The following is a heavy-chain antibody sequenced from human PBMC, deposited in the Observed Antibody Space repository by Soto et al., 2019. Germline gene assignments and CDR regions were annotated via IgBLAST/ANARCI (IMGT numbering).Heavy chain of an antibody. CDR1: GGSFSSSY. J-gene: IGHJ5*01. CDR2: INHSGST. Sequence: PXATLSLTCAVYGGSFSSSYWIGIRQPPGKGLEWIGEINHSGSTNYNPSLKSRVTISVDTSKNQFSLKLSSVTAAATAVYYCATDEHSSSFLSDWFDSWGQGTLVTVSS. CDR3: ATDEHSSSFLSDWFDS. V-gene: IGHV4-34*01. D-gene: IGHD6-6*01.